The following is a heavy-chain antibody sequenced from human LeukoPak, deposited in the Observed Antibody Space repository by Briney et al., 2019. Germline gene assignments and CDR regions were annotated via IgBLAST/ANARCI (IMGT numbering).Heavy chain of an antibody. J-gene: IGHJ6*02. Sequence: VSVKVSCKASGYTFTSYDINWVRQATGQGLGWMGWMNPNSGNTGYAQKFQGRVTMTRNTSISTAYMELSSLRSEDTAVYYCARGLYNYYYYYGMDVWGQGTTVTVPS. CDR1: GYTFTSYD. CDR2: MNPNSGNT. V-gene: IGHV1-8*01. D-gene: IGHD2-2*02. CDR3: ARGLYNYYYYYGMDV.